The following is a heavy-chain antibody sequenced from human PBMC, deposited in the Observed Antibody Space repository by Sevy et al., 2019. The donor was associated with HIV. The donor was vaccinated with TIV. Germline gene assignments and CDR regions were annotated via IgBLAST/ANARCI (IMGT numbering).Heavy chain of an antibody. CDR2: MKEDGSDK. D-gene: IGHD5-18*01. Sequence: GGSLRLSCAASGFTFSVYWMSWVRQAPGKGLEWVATMKEDGSDKDYVDSVKGRFTISRDNAKNSLYLQMSSLRAEDTAVYYCGGEGVGGYSYSLDCWGQGTLVTVSS. V-gene: IGHV3-7*01. CDR3: GGEGVGGYSYSLDC. CDR1: GFTFSVYW. J-gene: IGHJ4*02.